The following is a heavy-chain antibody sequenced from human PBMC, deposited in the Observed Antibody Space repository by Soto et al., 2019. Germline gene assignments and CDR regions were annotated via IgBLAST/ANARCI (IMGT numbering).Heavy chain of an antibody. J-gene: IGHJ3*02. CDR1: GGSLSSSAYS. CDR2: IYQSGST. Sequence: QMHLQESGSGLVKPSQTLSLTCAVSGGSLSSSAYSWSWIRQPPGKGLEWIGFIYQSGSTYYNPSLQRRVTMSLDRPKNQFSLKLSSVTAADTAVYYCARELLFCDSDGFSWDDAFDIWGQGTMVTVSS. D-gene: IGHD3-10*01. V-gene: IGHV4-30-2*01. CDR3: ARELLFCDSDGFSWDDAFDI.